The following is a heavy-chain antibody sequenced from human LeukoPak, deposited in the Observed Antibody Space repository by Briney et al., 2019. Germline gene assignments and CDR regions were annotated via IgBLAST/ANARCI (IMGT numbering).Heavy chain of an antibody. Sequence: PGGSLRLSCAASGFTFSSYAMSWVRQAPGKGLEWVSFISGSGGSTYYTDSVKGRCTTSRDNSKNTLYLQVNSLRAEDTAVYYCAKSSTYSGSLIDYWGQGTLVSVSS. D-gene: IGHD1-26*01. V-gene: IGHV3-23*01. CDR1: GFTFSSYA. J-gene: IGHJ4*02. CDR3: AKSSTYSGSLIDY. CDR2: ISGSGGST.